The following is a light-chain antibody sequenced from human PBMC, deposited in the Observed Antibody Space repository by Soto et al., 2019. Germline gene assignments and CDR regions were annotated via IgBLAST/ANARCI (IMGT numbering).Light chain of an antibody. CDR3: QQSYSTPP. J-gene: IGKJ5*01. CDR2: AAS. V-gene: IGKV1-39*01. Sequence: DIQMTLSASALSASVRDRVTITCRASQSISNFLNWYQQKPGKAPKLLIYAASSLQSGVPSRFSGSGSGTDFTLTISSLQPEDFATYYCQQSYSTPPFGQGTRLEIK. CDR1: QSISNF.